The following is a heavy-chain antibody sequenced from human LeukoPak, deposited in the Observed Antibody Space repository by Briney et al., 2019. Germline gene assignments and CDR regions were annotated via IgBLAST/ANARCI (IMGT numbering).Heavy chain of an antibody. V-gene: IGHV3-7*01. J-gene: IGHJ4*02. D-gene: IGHD3-10*01. CDR2: IKQDGSER. Sequence: GGSLRLSCAASGFTFSGFSMSWVRQSPTKGLEWVANIKQDGSERYYVDSVKGRSTISRDNAKNSLSLQMNNLRVEDTAVYYCARAGSHWHYVYWGQGTVVTVSS. CDR1: GFTFSGFS. CDR3: ARAGSHWHYVY.